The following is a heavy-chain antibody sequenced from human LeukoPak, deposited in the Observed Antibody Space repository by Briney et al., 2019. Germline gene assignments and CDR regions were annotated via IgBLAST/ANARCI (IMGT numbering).Heavy chain of an antibody. V-gene: IGHV4-59*11. D-gene: IGHD3-3*01. CDR2: IYYSGST. Sequence: SETLSLTCTVSGGSISSHYWSWIRQPLGKGLEWIGYIYYSGSTNYNRSLKSRVTISVDTSKNQFSLKLSSVTAADTAVYYCATTLGSGYDFWSGYYRGPDYYMDVWGKGTTVTVSS. CDR3: ATTLGSGYDFWSGYYRGPDYYMDV. CDR1: GGSISSHY. J-gene: IGHJ6*03.